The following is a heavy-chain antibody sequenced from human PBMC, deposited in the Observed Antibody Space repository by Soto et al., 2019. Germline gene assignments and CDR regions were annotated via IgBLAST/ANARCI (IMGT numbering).Heavy chain of an antibody. Sequence: EVQLVESGGGLVKPGGSLRLSCAASGFTFSSYSMNWVRQAPGKGLEWVSSISSSSSYIYYADSVKGRFTISRDNAKNSLYLQMNSLRAEDTAVYYCARDQARRLGGVFDYXXXGTXXTVSS. CDR3: ARDQARRLGGVFDY. D-gene: IGHD3-16*01. CDR1: GFTFSSYS. J-gene: IGHJ4*01. CDR2: ISSSSSYI. V-gene: IGHV3-21*01.